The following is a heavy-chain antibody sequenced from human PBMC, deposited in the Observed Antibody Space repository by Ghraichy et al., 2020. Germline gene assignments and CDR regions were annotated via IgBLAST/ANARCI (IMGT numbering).Heavy chain of an antibody. CDR1: GYTFTGYY. Sequence: ASVKVSCKASGYTFTGYYMHWVRQAPGQGLEWMGWINPNSGGTNYAQKFQGRVTMTRDTSISTAYMELSRLRSDDTAVYYCAIASVLMVYAPFQPPDYWGQGTLVTVSS. J-gene: IGHJ4*02. V-gene: IGHV1-2*02. CDR2: INPNSGGT. D-gene: IGHD2-8*01. CDR3: AIASVLMVYAPFQPPDY.